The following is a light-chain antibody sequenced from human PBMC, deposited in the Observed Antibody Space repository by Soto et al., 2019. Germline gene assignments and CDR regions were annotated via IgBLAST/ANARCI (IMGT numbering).Light chain of an antibody. CDR2: EVS. J-gene: IGLJ2*01. V-gene: IGLV2-8*01. Sequence: QSALTQPPSASGSPGQSVTISCTGTSSDVGGYNFVSWYQQHPGKAPKPMIYEVSERPSGVPDRFSGSKSGNTASLTVSGLQAEDEADYYCSSYAGSNIVVFGGGTKVTVL. CDR3: SSYAGSNIVV. CDR1: SSDVGGYNF.